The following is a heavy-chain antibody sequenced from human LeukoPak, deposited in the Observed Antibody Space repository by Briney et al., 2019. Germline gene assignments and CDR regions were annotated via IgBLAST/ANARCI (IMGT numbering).Heavy chain of an antibody. V-gene: IGHV5-51*01. CDR1: GYSFTSYC. Sequence: GESLKISCKGSGYSFTSYCIGWVRQMPGKGLEWMGIIYPGDSDTRYSPSFQGQVTISADKSISTAYLQWSSLKASDTATYYCARHKYSGYDYITVPFDCWGQGTLVTVSP. CDR2: IYPGDSDT. CDR3: ARHKYSGYDYITVPFDC. D-gene: IGHD5-12*01. J-gene: IGHJ4*02.